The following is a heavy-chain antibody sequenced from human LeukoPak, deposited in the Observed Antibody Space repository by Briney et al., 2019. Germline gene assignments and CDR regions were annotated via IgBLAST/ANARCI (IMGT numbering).Heavy chain of an antibody. CDR1: GYTLTELS. V-gene: IGHV1-24*01. CDR3: ATGKWELLGTYFDY. CDR2: FDPEDGET. J-gene: IGHJ4*02. D-gene: IGHD1-26*01. Sequence: ASVKVSCKVSGYTLTELSMHWVRQAPGKGLEWMGGFDPEDGETIYAQKFQGRVTMTEDTSTDTAYMELSRLRSDDTAVYYCATGKWELLGTYFDYWGQGTLVTVSS.